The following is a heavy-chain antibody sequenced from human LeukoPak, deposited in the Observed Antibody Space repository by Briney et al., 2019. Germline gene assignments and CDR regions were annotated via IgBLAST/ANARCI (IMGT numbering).Heavy chain of an antibody. CDR3: ARPQHYYDFWSGYPPPTET. CDR2: MNPNSGNT. Sequence: ASVKVSCKASGYTFSGYYMHWVRQAPGQGLEWMGWMNPNSGNTGYAQKVQGRVTMTRNTSISTAYMDLSSLRSEDTAVYYCARPQHYYDFWSGYPPPTETWGQGTLVTVSS. J-gene: IGHJ5*02. V-gene: IGHV1-8*02. D-gene: IGHD3-3*01. CDR1: GYTFSGYY.